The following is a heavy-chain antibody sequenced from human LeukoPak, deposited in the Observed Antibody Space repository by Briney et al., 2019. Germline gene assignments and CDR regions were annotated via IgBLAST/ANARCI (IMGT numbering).Heavy chain of an antibody. D-gene: IGHD2-15*01. CDR1: GYSFTTYW. Sequence: GESLKISCEASGYSFTTYWIGWVRQMPGKGLEWMGIIYPSDSDTRYSPSFQGQVTISADKSISTAYLQWGSLRASDTAIYYCARTGSRYCQDYWGQGTLVTVSS. J-gene: IGHJ4*02. CDR3: ARTGSRYCQDY. CDR2: IYPSDSDT. V-gene: IGHV5-51*01.